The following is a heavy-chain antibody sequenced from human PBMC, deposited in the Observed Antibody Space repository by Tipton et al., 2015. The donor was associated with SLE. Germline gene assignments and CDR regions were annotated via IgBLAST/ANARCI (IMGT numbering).Heavy chain of an antibody. CDR2: INHSGST. J-gene: IGHJ5*02. Sequence: GLVKPSETLSLTCTVSGGSISSYYWSWIRQPPGKGLEWIGEINHSGSTNYNPSLKSRVTISVDTSKNQFSLKLSSVTAADTAVYYCARGGIAARPVFDPWGQGTLVTVSS. CDR1: GGSISSYY. D-gene: IGHD6-6*01. CDR3: ARGGIAARPVFDP. V-gene: IGHV4-34*01.